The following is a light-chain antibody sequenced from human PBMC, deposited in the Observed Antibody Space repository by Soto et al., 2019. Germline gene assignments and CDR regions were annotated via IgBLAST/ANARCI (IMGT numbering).Light chain of an antibody. CDR1: QTISSW. V-gene: IGKV1-5*03. CDR3: RQYNSYPLT. CDR2: KAS. J-gene: IGKJ4*01. Sequence: DIQMTQSPSTLSASVGDRVTITCRASQTISSWLAWYQQKPGQAPKLLIYKASSLESAVPSRFSGSGSGTEFTLTISGLQPDDFATYYCRQYNSYPLTFGGGTKVDIK.